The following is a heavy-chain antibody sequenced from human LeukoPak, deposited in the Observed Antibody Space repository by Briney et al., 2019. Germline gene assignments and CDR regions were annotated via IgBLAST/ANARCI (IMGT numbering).Heavy chain of an antibody. V-gene: IGHV3-21*01. J-gene: IGHJ4*02. D-gene: IGHD3-10*01. CDR1: GFTFNSYS. Sequence: GGSLRLSCAASGFTFNSYSMSWVRQAPGKGLEWVSAISNDGTYIYYADSLRGRFTISRDNAKNSLYLQMNSLRAEDTAVYYCARESGEGSGPDYWGQGTLVTVSS. CDR3: ARESGEGSGPDY. CDR2: ISNDGTYI.